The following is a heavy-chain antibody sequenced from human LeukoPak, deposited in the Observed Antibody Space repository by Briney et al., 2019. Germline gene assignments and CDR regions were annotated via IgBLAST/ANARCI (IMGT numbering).Heavy chain of an antibody. CDR3: ARAYCSGATCYSGFDY. V-gene: IGHV4-39*07. J-gene: IGHJ4*02. CDR2: IYYSGST. CDR1: GGSISSSSYY. Sequence: SETLSLTCTVSGGSISSSSYYWGWIRQPPGKGLEWIGSIYYSGSTYYNPSLKSRVAMSVDTSKNQFSLKLSSVMAADTAVYYCARAYCSGATCYSGFDYWGQGTLVTVSS. D-gene: IGHD2-15*01.